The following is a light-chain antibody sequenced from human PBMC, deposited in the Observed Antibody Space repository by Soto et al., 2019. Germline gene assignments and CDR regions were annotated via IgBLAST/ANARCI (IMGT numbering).Light chain of an antibody. J-gene: IGLJ1*01. CDR2: DVS. Sequence: LTQPASVSGSPGQSITISCTGTSSDVGGYNYVSWYQQHPGKAPKLMIYDVSNRPSGVSNRFSGSKSGNTASLTISGLQAEDEADYYCSSYTSSTSYVFGTGTKATVL. CDR3: SSYTSSTSYV. CDR1: SSDVGGYNY. V-gene: IGLV2-14*01.